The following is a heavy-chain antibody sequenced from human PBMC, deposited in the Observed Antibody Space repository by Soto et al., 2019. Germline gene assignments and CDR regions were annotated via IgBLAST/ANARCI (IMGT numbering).Heavy chain of an antibody. CDR1: GFTFSSYG. V-gene: IGHV3-33*01. Sequence: GGSLRLSCAASGFTFSSYGMHWVRQAPGKGLEWVAVIWYDGSNKYYADSVKGRFTISRDNSKNTLYLQMNSLRAEDTAVYYCARDGRGSTVTLDYWGQGTLVTV. D-gene: IGHD4-4*01. CDR3: ARDGRGSTVTLDY. J-gene: IGHJ4*02. CDR2: IWYDGSNK.